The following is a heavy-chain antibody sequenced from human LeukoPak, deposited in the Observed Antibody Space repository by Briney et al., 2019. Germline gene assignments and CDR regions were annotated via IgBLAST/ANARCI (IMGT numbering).Heavy chain of an antibody. CDR1: GFTVSSSY. CDR2: IYSGGST. CDR3: ARRFYAMDV. J-gene: IGHJ6*02. V-gene: IGHV3-66*01. Sequence: GGSLRLSCAASGFTVSSSYMSWVRQAPGKGLEWVSVIYSGGSTYYADSVKGRFTISRDSSKNTLSLQMNSLRAEDTAVYYCARRFYAMDVWAQGTTVTVSS.